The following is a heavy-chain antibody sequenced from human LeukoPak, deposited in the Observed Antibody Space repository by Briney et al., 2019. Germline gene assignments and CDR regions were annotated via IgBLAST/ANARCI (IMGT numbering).Heavy chain of an antibody. D-gene: IGHD4-17*01. CDR1: VGSISSGGYY. CDR2: IYYNGNT. CDR3: ARAVTSYYFDY. J-gene: IGHJ4*02. Sequence: PSQTLSLTCILSVGSISSGGYYRSWIRQHPGKGLEWIGYIYYNGNTYYNPSLKSRLSISKDTSKNHFSLKLSSVTAADTAVYYCARAVTSYYFDYWGQGTLVTVSS. V-gene: IGHV4-31*03.